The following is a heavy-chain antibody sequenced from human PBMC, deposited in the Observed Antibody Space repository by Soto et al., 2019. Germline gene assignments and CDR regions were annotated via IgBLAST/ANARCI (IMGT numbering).Heavy chain of an antibody. V-gene: IGHV4-39*01. J-gene: IGHJ6*02. CDR2: IYYSGST. Sequence: ETLSLTCTVXGGSISSSSYYWGWIRQPPGKGLEWIGSIYYSGSTYYNPSLKSRVTISVDTSKNQFSLKLSSVTAADTAVYYCARLTIFGVAKGYYYYYGMDVLGQGTTVTVSS. CDR3: ARLTIFGVAKGYYYYYGMDV. CDR1: GGSISSSSYY. D-gene: IGHD3-3*01.